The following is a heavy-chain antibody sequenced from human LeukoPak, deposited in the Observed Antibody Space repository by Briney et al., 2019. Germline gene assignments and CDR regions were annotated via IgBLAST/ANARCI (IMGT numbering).Heavy chain of an antibody. D-gene: IGHD3-3*01. J-gene: IGHJ6*02. Sequence: PGGSLRLSCAASGFTFSSYAMHWVRQAPGKGLEWVAVISYDGSNKYYADSVKGRFTISRDNSKNTLYLQMNSLRAEDTAVYYCARGARSGYYTPNYYYYGMDVWGQGTTVAVSS. V-gene: IGHV3-30-3*01. CDR1: GFTFSSYA. CDR3: ARGARSGYYTPNYYYYGMDV. CDR2: ISYDGSNK.